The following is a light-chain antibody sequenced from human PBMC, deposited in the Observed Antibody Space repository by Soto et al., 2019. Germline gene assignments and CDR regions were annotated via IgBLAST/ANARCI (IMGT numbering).Light chain of an antibody. CDR1: SSDVGGYNY. V-gene: IGLV2-14*01. CDR2: DVS. CDR3: SSYTSSSTPLV. Sequence: SVLTQPASGSGSPGQSITISCTGTSSDVGGYNYVSWYQQHPGKAPKLMIYDVSNRPSGVSNRFSGSKSGNTASLTVSGLQAEDEADYYCSSYTSSSTPLVFGTGTKVTVL. J-gene: IGLJ1*01.